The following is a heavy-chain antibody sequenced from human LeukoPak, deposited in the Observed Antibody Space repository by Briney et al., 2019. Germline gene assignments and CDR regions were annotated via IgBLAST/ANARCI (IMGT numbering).Heavy chain of an antibody. Sequence: PGGSLRLSCAASKFTFSHYGMHGVRQAPGKGLQWVAVIWSDGTNRFYGDSVKGRFTISRDNSNNMVYLQMNSLRVDDTGVYYCARDAQRGFDYSNSLEYWGQGALVTVSS. CDR2: IWSDGTNR. J-gene: IGHJ4*02. V-gene: IGHV3-33*01. D-gene: IGHD4-11*01. CDR1: KFTFSHYG. CDR3: ARDAQRGFDYSNSLEY.